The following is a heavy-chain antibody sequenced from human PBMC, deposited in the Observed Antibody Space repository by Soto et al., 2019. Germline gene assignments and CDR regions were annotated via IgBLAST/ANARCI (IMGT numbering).Heavy chain of an antibody. J-gene: IGHJ6*02. CDR3: AREHDDYYYCYGMDV. CDR2: ISNARSNK. V-gene: IGHV3-30-3*01. CDR1: GFTFSNYA. Sequence: GGSLRLSCAASGFTFSNYAMHWVRQAPGKGLEWVAVISNARSNKNYADSVKGRFTISRDNSKNTLYLQMNSLRAEDTAVDYCAREHDDYYYCYGMDVWGQGTTVTVSS. D-gene: IGHD3-3*01.